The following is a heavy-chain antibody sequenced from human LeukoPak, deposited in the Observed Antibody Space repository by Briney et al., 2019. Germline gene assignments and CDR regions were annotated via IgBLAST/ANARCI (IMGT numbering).Heavy chain of an antibody. CDR3: YSGYYYDSSGYSPADY. CDR1: RFTFTSYW. Sequence: GGSLRLSCAASRFTFTSYWMSWVRQAPGKGLEWVAFIRYDGSNKYYADSVKGRFTISRDNSKNTLYLQMNSLRAEDTAVYYCYSGYYYDSSGYSPADYWGQGTLVTVSS. D-gene: IGHD3-22*01. V-gene: IGHV3-30*02. CDR2: IRYDGSNK. J-gene: IGHJ4*02.